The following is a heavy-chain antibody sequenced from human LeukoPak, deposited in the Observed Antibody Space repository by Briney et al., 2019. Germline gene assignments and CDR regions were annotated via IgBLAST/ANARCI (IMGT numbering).Heavy chain of an antibody. CDR2: INPNSGGT. D-gene: IGHD5-18*01. Sequence: ATVTVTCAVSGYTFTSGYIRCWIQQPPQELEEMGWINPNSGGTNYAQKFQGRVTMTRDTSINPAYMELSRLRSAATAVYYCARDPDMSSYGLVSWFDPWGQGTLVTVSS. J-gene: IGHJ5*02. CDR3: ARDPDMSSYGLVSWFDP. CDR1: GYTFTSGY. V-gene: IGHV1-2*02.